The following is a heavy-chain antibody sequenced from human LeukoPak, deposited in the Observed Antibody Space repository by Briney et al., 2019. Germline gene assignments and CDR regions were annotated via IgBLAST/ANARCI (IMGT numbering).Heavy chain of an antibody. V-gene: IGHV1-2*02. CDR1: GYTFTGYY. Sequence: ASVKVSCKASGYTFTGYYMHWVRQAPGQGLEWMGWINPNSGGTNYAQKFQGRVTMTRDTSISTAYMELSRLRSDDTAVYYCAREVTSYSSGWPGTNWFDPWGQGTLVTVSS. CDR2: INPNSGGT. J-gene: IGHJ5*02. CDR3: AREVTSYSSGWPGTNWFDP. D-gene: IGHD6-19*01.